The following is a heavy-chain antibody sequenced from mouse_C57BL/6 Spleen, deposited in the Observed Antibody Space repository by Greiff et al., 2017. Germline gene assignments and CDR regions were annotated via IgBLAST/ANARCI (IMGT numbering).Heavy chain of an antibody. D-gene: IGHD1-1*01. J-gene: IGHJ4*01. V-gene: IGHV1-15*01. Sequence: QVQLKQSGAELVRPGASVTLSCKASGYTFTDYEMHWVKQTPVHGLEWIGAIDPETGGTAYTQKFNGKAILTADKSSSTAYMELRSLTSEDSAVDYCTRGGSNYGGDAMDYWGQGTSVTVSS. CDR2: IDPETGGT. CDR3: TRGGSNYGGDAMDY. CDR1: GYTFTDYE.